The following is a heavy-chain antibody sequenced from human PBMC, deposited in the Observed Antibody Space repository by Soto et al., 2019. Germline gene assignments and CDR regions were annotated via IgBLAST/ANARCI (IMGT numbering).Heavy chain of an antibody. Sequence: QVQLVQSGAEVKKPGSSVKVSCQASGGSFSDYAISWVRQAPGQGLEWMGGIIPMLGIADNAQKFQGRVIITAEEYTSTVYMELSSLRSEDMAVYYCARDGDYYDISGFQRDYHYYGMDVWGQGTTVTVAS. CDR3: ARDGDYYDISGFQRDYHYYGMDV. J-gene: IGHJ6*02. CDR2: IIPMLGIA. D-gene: IGHD3-22*01. CDR1: GGSFSDYA. V-gene: IGHV1-69*01.